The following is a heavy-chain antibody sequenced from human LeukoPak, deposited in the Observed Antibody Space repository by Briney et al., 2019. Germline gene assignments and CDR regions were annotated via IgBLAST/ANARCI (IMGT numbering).Heavy chain of an antibody. Sequence: PGRSLRLSCAASGFTFSSYAMHWVRQAPGKGLEWVAVISYDGSNKYYADSVKGRFTISGDNSKNTLYLQMNSLRAEDTAVYYCARDGAGGGGYDGYYFDYWGQGALVTVSS. CDR2: ISYDGSNK. D-gene: IGHD5-12*01. J-gene: IGHJ4*02. CDR1: GFTFSSYA. CDR3: ARDGAGGGGYDGYYFDY. V-gene: IGHV3-30-3*01.